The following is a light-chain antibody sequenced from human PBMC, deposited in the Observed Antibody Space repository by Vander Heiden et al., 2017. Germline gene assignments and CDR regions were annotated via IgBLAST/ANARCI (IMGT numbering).Light chain of an antibody. CDR2: GAS. J-gene: IGKJ1*01. CDR3: QQYGSSPET. CDR1: QSVSSSY. V-gene: IGKV3-20*01. Sequence: PGTLSFTPGERATLSCRASQSVSSSYLGWYQQKRGQSPRLLIDGASSSATGIPDRFSGSWSGTDFTLTISRLEPEDFAVYYCQQYGSSPETFGQGTKVEIK.